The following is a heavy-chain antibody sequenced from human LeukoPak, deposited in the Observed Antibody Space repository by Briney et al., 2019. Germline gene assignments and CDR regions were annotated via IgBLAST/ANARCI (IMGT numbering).Heavy chain of an antibody. Sequence: ASVKVSCKASGYTFTSYDINWVRQATGQGLEWMGWMNPNSGNTGYAQKFQGRVTMTRNTSISTAYMELSSLRSEDTAVYYCARGFKSHRSGYCSSTSCYLGYYYYYMDVWGKGTTVTVSS. D-gene: IGHD2-2*01. CDR2: MNPNSGNT. CDR1: GYTFTSYD. CDR3: ARGFKSHRSGYCSSTSCYLGYYYYYMDV. V-gene: IGHV1-8*01. J-gene: IGHJ6*03.